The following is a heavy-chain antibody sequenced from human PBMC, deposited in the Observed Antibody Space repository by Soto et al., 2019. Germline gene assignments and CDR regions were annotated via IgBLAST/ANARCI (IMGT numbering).Heavy chain of an antibody. CDR2: IIPILGIA. J-gene: IGHJ3*02. Sequence: QVQLVQSGAEAKKPGSSVKVSCKASGGTFSSYTISWVRQAPGQGLEWMGRIIPILGIANYAQKFQGRVTITADKSTSTAYMELSSLRSEDTAVYYCARRYCSGGSCYSDAFDIWGQGTMVTVSS. CDR3: ARRYCSGGSCYSDAFDI. CDR1: GGTFSSYT. V-gene: IGHV1-69*02. D-gene: IGHD2-15*01.